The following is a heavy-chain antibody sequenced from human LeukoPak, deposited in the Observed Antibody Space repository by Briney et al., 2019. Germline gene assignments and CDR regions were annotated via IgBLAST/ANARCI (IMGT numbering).Heavy chain of an antibody. D-gene: IGHD3/OR15-3a*01. Sequence: GGSLRLSCAASGFTFDDYAMHWVRQAPGKGLEWVSGISWNSGRIGYADSVKGRFTISRDNAKNSLYLQMNSLRAEDTALYYCAKDIDDFGRGQGGDIDYWGQGTLVTVSS. CDR1: GFTFDDYA. CDR2: ISWNSGRI. J-gene: IGHJ4*02. V-gene: IGHV3-9*01. CDR3: AKDIDDFGRGQGGDIDY.